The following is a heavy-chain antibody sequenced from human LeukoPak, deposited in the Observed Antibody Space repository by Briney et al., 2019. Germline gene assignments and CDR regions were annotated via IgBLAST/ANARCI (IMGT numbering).Heavy chain of an antibody. CDR1: GYSFTNNW. Sequence: GESLKISCKGSGYSFTNNWIGWVRQKPGYGLEWMGLIYPGNSDTKYTPSFQGHVTISADHSISTSYLQWNSLKASDTAMYYCARKIPSGPIDHWGQGTLVTVSS. V-gene: IGHV5-51*01. J-gene: IGHJ4*02. CDR3: ARKIPSGPIDH. D-gene: IGHD2-2*01. CDR2: IYPGNSDT.